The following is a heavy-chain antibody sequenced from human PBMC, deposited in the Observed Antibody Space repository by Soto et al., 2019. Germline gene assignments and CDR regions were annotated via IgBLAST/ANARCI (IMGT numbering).Heavy chain of an antibody. D-gene: IGHD2-15*01. CDR1: GFPFSHYS. V-gene: IGHV3-30-3*01. CDR2: ASHDVSTK. Sequence: QVQLVESGGGVVQPGRSLRLSCAASGFPFSHYSVHWVRQAPGKGLEWVAVASHDVSTKYYADSVKGRFTISRDNSKTILYVEMNSLRTGDTAVDYCARELAPVDDPCDLWGQGPMVTVSS. CDR3: ARELAPVDDPCDL. J-gene: IGHJ3*01.